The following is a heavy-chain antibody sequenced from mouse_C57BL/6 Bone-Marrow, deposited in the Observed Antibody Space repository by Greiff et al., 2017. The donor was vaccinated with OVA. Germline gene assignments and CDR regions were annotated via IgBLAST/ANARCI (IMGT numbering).Heavy chain of an antibody. CDR1: GFTFSSYA. D-gene: IGHD1-1*01. CDR3: TRVTYYYGSSYEAMDY. J-gene: IGHJ4*01. V-gene: IGHV5-9-1*02. Sequence: EVKLMESGEGLVKPGGSLKLSCAASGFTFSSYAMSWVRQTPEKRLEWVAYISSGGDYIYYADTVKGRFTISRDNARNTLYLQMSSLMSEDTAMYYCTRVTYYYGSSYEAMDYWGQGTSVTVSS. CDR2: ISSGGDYI.